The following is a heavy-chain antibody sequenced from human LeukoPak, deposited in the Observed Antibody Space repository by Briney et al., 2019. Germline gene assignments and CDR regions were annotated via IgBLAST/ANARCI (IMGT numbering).Heavy chain of an antibody. J-gene: IGHJ5*02. CDR2: TYYRSKWYN. CDR3: ARDHGRSSGWYNWFDP. V-gene: IGHV6-1*01. CDR1: GDSVSSNSAA. Sequence: SQTLSLTCAISGDSVSSNSAAWNWIRQSPSRGLEWLGRTYYRSKWYNDYAVSVKSRITINPDASKNQFSLQLNSVTPEDTAVYYCARDHGRSSGWYNWFDPWGQGTLVTVSS. D-gene: IGHD6-19*01.